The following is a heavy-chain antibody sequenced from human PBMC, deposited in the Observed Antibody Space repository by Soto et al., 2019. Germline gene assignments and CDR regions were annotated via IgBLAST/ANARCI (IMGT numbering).Heavy chain of an antibody. D-gene: IGHD5-18*01. V-gene: IGHV4-30-4*01. CDR3: ASQKLGYNTFDP. Sequence: SETLSLTCTVSGGSISSGGYYWSWIRQHPGTGLEWIGHISYSGSTYYNTSLKSRVTISVDTSKNQFSLKLSSVTAADTAVYYCASQKLGYNTFDPWGQGTLVTVSS. J-gene: IGHJ5*02. CDR1: GGSISSGGYY. CDR2: ISYSGST.